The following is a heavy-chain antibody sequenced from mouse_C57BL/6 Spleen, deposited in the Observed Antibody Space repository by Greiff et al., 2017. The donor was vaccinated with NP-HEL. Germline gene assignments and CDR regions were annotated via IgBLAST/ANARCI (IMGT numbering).Heavy chain of an antibody. CDR2: ISYDGSN. CDR3: ARGGLGPYFDY. V-gene: IGHV3-6*01. Sequence: DVKLQESGPGLVKPSQSLSLTCSVTGYSITSGYYWNWIRQFPGNKLEWMGYISYDGSNNYNPSLKNRISITRDTSKNQFFLKLNSVTTEDTATYYCARGGLGPYFDYWGQGTTLTVSS. CDR1: GYSITSGYY. D-gene: IGHD4-1*01. J-gene: IGHJ2*01.